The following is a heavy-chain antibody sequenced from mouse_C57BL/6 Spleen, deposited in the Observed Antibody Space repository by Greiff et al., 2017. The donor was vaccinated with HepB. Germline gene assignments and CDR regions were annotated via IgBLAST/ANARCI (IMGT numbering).Heavy chain of an antibody. J-gene: IGHJ1*03. CDR1: GYAFSSSW. D-gene: IGHD1-1*01. Sequence: QVHVKQSGPELVKPGASVKISCKASGYAFSSSWMNWVKQRPGKGLEWIGRIYPGDGDTNYNGKFKGKATLTADKSSSTAYMQLSSLTSEDSAVYFCARQGSKDPYFDVWGTGTTVTVSS. CDR2: IYPGDGDT. V-gene: IGHV1-82*01. CDR3: ARQGSKDPYFDV.